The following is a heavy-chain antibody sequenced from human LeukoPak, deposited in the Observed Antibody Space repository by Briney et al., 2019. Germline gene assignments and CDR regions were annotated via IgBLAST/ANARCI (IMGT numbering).Heavy chain of an antibody. CDR2: IYTSGST. D-gene: IGHD2-21*01. J-gene: IGHJ4*02. V-gene: IGHV4-61*02. CDR3: ARGRRSFPY. Sequence: SGTLSLTCTVSGGSISSGSYYWSWIRQPAGKGLEWIGRIYTSGSTNYNPSLKSRVTISLDTSKNQFSLKLSSVTAADTAVYYCARGRRSFPYWGQGTLVTVSS. CDR1: GGSISSGSYY.